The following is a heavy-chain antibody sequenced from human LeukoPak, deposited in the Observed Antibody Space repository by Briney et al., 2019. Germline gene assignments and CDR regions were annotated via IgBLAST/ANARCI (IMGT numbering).Heavy chain of an antibody. D-gene: IGHD6-13*01. Sequence: GSSVKVSCKASGGTFSSYAISWVRQAPGQGLEWMGGIILIFGTANYAQKFQGRVTITADESTSTAYMELSSLRSEDTAVYYCARWAAAGTYYYGMDVWGQGTTVTVSS. J-gene: IGHJ6*02. CDR2: IILIFGTA. V-gene: IGHV1-69*01. CDR3: ARWAAAGTYYYGMDV. CDR1: GGTFSSYA.